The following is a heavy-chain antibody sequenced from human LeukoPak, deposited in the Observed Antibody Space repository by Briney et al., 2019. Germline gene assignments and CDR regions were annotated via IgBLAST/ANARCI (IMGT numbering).Heavy chain of an antibody. Sequence: SETLSLTCTVSGGSISSSSYYWGWIRQPPGKGLEWIGSIYYSGSTHYNPSLKSRVTISVDKSKNQFSLKLSSVTAADTAVYYCARYDVGWYYFDYWGQGTLVTVSS. CDR1: GGSISSSSYY. CDR2: IYYSGST. V-gene: IGHV4-39*07. CDR3: ARYDVGWYYFDY. D-gene: IGHD6-19*01. J-gene: IGHJ4*02.